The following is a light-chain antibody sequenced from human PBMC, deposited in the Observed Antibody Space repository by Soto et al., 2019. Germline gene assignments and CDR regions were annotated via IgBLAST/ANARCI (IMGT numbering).Light chain of an antibody. Sequence: EIVMTQSPATLSVSPGERATLSCRASQSVSSNLAWYQQKPGQAPRLLIYGASNRTTGIPARFSGSGSGKEFTLNISSVPSEDFAVYYCQQYNNWPPWTFGHGTKVEIK. J-gene: IGKJ1*01. V-gene: IGKV3-15*01. CDR1: QSVSSN. CDR3: QQYNNWPPWT. CDR2: GAS.